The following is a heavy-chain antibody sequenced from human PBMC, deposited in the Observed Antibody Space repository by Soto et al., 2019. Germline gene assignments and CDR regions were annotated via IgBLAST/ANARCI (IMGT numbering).Heavy chain of an antibody. Sequence: QVQLQESGPGLVKPSETLYLTCTVSGGSVSSGDYYWSWIRQSPGKGLEWIGNIYYRGGTSYNPSLKTRPTISADTSKKQVSLRLSSVTAADTAVYYCARALGDYYVSGGYHQAYYFDYWGQGTLVTVSS. J-gene: IGHJ4*02. D-gene: IGHD3-22*01. CDR1: GGSVSSGDYY. CDR2: IYYRGGT. V-gene: IGHV4-61*08. CDR3: ARALGDYYVSGGYHQAYYFDY.